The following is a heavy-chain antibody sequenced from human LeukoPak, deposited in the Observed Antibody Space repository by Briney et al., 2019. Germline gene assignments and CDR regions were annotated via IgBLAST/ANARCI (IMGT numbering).Heavy chain of an antibody. CDR3: AKADYYDSSPNYYYYGMDV. J-gene: IGHJ6*02. V-gene: IGHV3-21*04. D-gene: IGHD3-22*01. CDR1: GFTFSSYS. Sequence: GGSLRLSCAASGFTFSSYSMNWVRQAPGKGLEWVSSISSSSSYIYYADSVKGRFTISRDNAKNSLYLQMNSLRAEDTALYYCAKADYYDSSPNYYYYGMDVWGQGTTVTVSS. CDR2: ISSSSSYI.